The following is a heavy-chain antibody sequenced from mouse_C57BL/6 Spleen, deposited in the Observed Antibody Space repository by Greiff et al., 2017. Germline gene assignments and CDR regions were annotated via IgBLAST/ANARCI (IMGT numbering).Heavy chain of an antibody. J-gene: IGHJ4*01. CDR1: GYTFTDYE. CDR3: DYYGSSYDAMDY. CDR2: IDPETGGT. V-gene: IGHV1-15*01. Sequence: VQLKESGAELVRPGASVTLSCKASGYTFTDYEMHWVKQTPVHGLEWIGAIDPETGGTAYNQKFKGKAILTADKSSSTAYMELRSLTSEDSAVYYCDYYGSSYDAMDYWGQGTSVTVSS. D-gene: IGHD1-1*01.